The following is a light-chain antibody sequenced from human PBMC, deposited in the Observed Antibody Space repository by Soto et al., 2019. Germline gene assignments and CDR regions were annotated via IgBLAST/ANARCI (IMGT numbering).Light chain of an antibody. V-gene: IGLV2-14*01. CDR3: SSYSSTTTL. CDR2: EVS. J-gene: IGLJ2*01. Sequence: ALTQPASVSGSPGQSITISCSGISPDFGVSWYQHFPGNAPKLLIFEVSNRPSGVSTRFSGSKSGNMAFLTISGLQSEDEGLYHCSSYSSTTTLFGGGTKLTVL. CDR1: SPDFG.